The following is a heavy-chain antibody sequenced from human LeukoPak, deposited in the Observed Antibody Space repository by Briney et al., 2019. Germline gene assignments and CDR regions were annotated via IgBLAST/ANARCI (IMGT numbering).Heavy chain of an antibody. J-gene: IGHJ4*02. V-gene: IGHV3-53*01. Sequence: GGSLRLSCTVSGFTVSSNSMSWVRQAPGKGLEWVSFIYSDNTHYSDSVKGRFTISRDNSKNTLYLQMNSLRAEDTAVYYCARRAGAYSHPYDYWGQGTLVTVFS. D-gene: IGHD4/OR15-4a*01. CDR3: ARRAGAYSHPYDY. CDR1: GFTVSSNS. CDR2: IYSDNT.